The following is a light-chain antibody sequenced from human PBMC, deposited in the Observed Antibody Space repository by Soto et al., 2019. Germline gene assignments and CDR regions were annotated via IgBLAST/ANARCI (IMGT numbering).Light chain of an antibody. CDR2: NTS. CDR3: QHYGGSFI. J-gene: IGKJ3*01. Sequence: EMVLTQSPGTLSLSPGEVATVSCRVSQSINSKSLVWYQRKFGQAPRLLIYNTSSRATGIPDRFSGSWSGTDFTLSISRLEPEDFAVYYCQHYGGSFIFGPGTKVDFK. CDR1: QSINSKS. V-gene: IGKV3-20*01.